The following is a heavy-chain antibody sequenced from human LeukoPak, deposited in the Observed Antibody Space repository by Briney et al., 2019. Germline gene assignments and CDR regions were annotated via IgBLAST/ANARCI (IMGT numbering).Heavy chain of an antibody. V-gene: IGHV4-34*01. D-gene: IGHD3-10*01. CDR3: ARGRRFGELFGY. CDR1: GGSFSGYY. CDR2: INHSGST. J-gene: IGHJ4*02. Sequence: SETLSLTCAVYGGSFSGYYWSWIRQPPGKGLEWIGEINHSGSTNYNPSLKSRVTISVDTSKNQFSLKLSSVTAADTAVCYCARGRRFGELFGYWGQGTLVTVSS.